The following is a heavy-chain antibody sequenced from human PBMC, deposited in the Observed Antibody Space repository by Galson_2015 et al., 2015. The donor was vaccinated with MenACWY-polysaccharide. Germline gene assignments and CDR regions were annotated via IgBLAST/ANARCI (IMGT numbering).Heavy chain of an antibody. V-gene: IGHV3-30-3*01. CDR2: ISYDETNK. CDR1: GFTFSSYA. Sequence: SLRLSCAASGFTFSSYAMHWVRQAPGKGLDWVTVISYDETNKYYADSVKGRFTISRDNSKKSLYLQMDSLRAEDTAVYYCARSYCDRTTCYGLDLWSQGTLVTVSS. J-gene: IGHJ5*02. D-gene: IGHD2-2*01. CDR3: ARSYCDRTTCYGLDL.